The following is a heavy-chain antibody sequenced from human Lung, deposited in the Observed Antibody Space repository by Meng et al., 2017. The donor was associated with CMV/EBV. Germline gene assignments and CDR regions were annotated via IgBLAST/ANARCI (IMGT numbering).Heavy chain of an antibody. CDR1: GYSFTSYW. CDR3: ARHGGSTIYYYYGMDV. J-gene: IGHJ6*02. V-gene: IGHV5-51*01. CDR2: IYPGDSDT. D-gene: IGHD2-15*01. Sequence: XSXXISXXGSGYSFTSYWIGWVRQMPGKGLEWMGIIYPGDSDTRYSPSFQGQVTISADKSISTAYLQWSSLKASDTAMYYCARHGGSTIYYYYGMDVWGQGTTVXVSS.